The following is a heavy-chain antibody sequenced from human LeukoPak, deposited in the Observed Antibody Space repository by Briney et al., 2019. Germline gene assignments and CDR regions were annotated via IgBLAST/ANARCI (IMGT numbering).Heavy chain of an antibody. J-gene: IGHJ5*02. CDR1: GFTFSSYW. V-gene: IGHV3-7*04. D-gene: IGHD6-13*01. Sequence: GGSLRLSCAASGFTFSSYWMSWVRQAPGKGLEWVANIKQDGSEKYYVDSVKGRFTISRDNAKNSLYLQMNSLRAEDTAVYYCVRAGKAAGNSVWFDPWGQGTLVTVSS. CDR2: IKQDGSEK. CDR3: VRAGKAAGNSVWFDP.